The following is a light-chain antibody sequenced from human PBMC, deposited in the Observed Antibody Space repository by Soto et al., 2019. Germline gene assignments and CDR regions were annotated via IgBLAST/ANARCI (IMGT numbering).Light chain of an antibody. CDR2: DAS. CDR1: QSVSTY. V-gene: IGKV3-11*01. Sequence: EIVLTQSPATLSLSPGERATLSCRASQSVSTYLAWYQQKPGQAPRLLIFDASNRATDIPARFSGSGSGTDSTLTISSLEPEDFAVYYFQQRSSWPRTFGQGTKVEFK. CDR3: QQRSSWPRT. J-gene: IGKJ1*01.